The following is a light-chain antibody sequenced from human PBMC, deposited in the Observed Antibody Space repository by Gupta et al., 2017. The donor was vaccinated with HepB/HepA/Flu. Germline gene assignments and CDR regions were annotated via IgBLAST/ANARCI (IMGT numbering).Light chain of an antibody. CDR1: TSNIGSNT. V-gene: IGLV1-44*01. J-gene: IGLJ2*01. CDR3: AAWDDSLNGPV. Sequence: QSVLTQPPSTSGTPGQIVTISCSGSTSNIGSNTVSWYQLLPGAAPKLLIHTNSQRTSGVPNRFSGSKSGTSASLAISGLQSDHEADYYCAAWDDSLNGPVFGGGTKVTVL. CDR2: TNS.